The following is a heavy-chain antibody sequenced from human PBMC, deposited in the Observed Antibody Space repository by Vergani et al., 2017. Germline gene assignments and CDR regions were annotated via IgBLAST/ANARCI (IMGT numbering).Heavy chain of an antibody. CDR1: GGTSSSYT. V-gene: IGHV1-69*08. D-gene: IGHD2-2*02. CDR3: ARDERYCSSTSCYTGDAFDI. Sequence: QVQLVQSGAEVKKPGSSVKVSCKASGGTSSSYTISWVRQAPGQGLEWMGRIIPILGIANYAQKFQGRVTITADKSTSTAYMELSSLRSEDTAVYYCARDERYCSSTSCYTGDAFDIWGQGTMVTVSS. J-gene: IGHJ3*02. CDR2: IIPILGIA.